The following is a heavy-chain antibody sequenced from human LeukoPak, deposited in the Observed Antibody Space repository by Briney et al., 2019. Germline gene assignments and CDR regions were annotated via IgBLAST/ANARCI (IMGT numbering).Heavy chain of an antibody. Sequence: SVKVSCKASGGTFSSYAISWVRQAPGQGLERMGGIIPIFGTANYAQKFQGRVTITTDESTSTAYMELSSLRSEDTAVYYCARARSVPYSSSLDVWGKGTTVTVSS. CDR1: GGTFSSYA. CDR3: ARARSVPYSSSLDV. D-gene: IGHD6-6*01. V-gene: IGHV1-69*05. CDR2: IIPIFGTA. J-gene: IGHJ6*04.